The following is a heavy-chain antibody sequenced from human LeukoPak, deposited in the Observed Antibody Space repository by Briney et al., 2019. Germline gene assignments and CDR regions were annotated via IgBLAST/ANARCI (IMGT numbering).Heavy chain of an antibody. CDR3: AREKMVRGVIRALDY. CDR2: ISSSGSTI. CDR1: GFTFSSYE. V-gene: IGHV3-48*03. J-gene: IGHJ4*02. Sequence: QPGGSLRLSCAASGFTFSSYEMNWVRQAPGKGLEWVSYISSSGSTIYYADSVKGRFTISRDNAKNSLYLQMNSLRAEDTAVYYCAREKMVRGVIRALDYWGQGTLVTVSS. D-gene: IGHD3-10*01.